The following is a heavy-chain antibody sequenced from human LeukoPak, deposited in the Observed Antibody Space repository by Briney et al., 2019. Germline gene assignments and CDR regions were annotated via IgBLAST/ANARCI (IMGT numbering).Heavy chain of an antibody. CDR1: GFTFSSYA. Sequence: GGSLRLSCAASGFTFSSYAMSWVRQAPGKGLEWVSAISGSGGSTYYADSVKGRFTISRDNSKNMLYLQMNSLRADDTAVYYCARDFGSGADVWGQGTLVSVSS. CDR3: ARDFGSGADV. D-gene: IGHD3-10*01. V-gene: IGHV3-23*01. J-gene: IGHJ4*02. CDR2: ISGSGGST.